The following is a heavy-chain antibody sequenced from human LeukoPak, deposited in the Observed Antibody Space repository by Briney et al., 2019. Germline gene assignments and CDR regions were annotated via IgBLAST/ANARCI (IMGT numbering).Heavy chain of an antibody. CDR1: GFSFRDFA. CDR3: AKEEGAWLRSFDY. CDR2: IWYDGHTT. D-gene: IGHD5-12*01. Sequence: PGGSLRLSCGASGFSFRDFAMHWVRQAPGKGLEWLALIWYDGHTTYYADSVKGRFTISRDNSKNTLYLQMNSLRAEDTAVYYCAKEEGAWLRSFDYWGQGTLVTVSS. V-gene: IGHV3-33*06. J-gene: IGHJ4*02.